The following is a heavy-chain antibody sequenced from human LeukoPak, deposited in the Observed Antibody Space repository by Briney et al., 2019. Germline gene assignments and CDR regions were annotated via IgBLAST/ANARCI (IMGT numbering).Heavy chain of an antibody. Sequence: GGSLRLSCAASGFTFSSYWVSWVRQAPGKGLEWVANIKQDGSEKYYVDSVKGRFTISRDNAKNSLYLQMNSLRAEDTAVYYCARDTEDWFDPWGQGTLVTVSS. V-gene: IGHV3-7*01. J-gene: IGHJ5*02. CDR1: GFTFSSYW. CDR3: ARDTEDWFDP. CDR2: IKQDGSEK.